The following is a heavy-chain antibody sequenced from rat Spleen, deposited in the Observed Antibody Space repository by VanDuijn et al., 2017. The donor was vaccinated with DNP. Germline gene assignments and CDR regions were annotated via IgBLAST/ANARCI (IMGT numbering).Heavy chain of an antibody. CDR1: GFTFSSYW. CDR2: INTDGGST. D-gene: IGHD1-2*01. J-gene: IGHJ4*01. V-gene: IGHV5-58*01. Sequence: EVQLVETGGGLVQPGRSLKLSCVASGFTFSSYWMYWIRQAPGKGLEWVSSINTDGGSTYYPDSVKGRFTISRDNAENTVYLQMNSLRSEDTATYYCAKAPYYSSPYYYVMDAWGQGASVTVSS. CDR3: AKAPYYSSPYYYVMDA.